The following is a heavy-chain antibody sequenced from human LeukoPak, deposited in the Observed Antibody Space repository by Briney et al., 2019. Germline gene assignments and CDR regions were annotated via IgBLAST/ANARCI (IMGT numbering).Heavy chain of an antibody. J-gene: IGHJ5*02. CDR3: ARVPPISRYCSGGSCYSS. Sequence: GGSLRLSCAASGFTFSSYSMMWVRQAPGKGLEWVSYISSSSTTIHYADSVKGRFTISRDNAKNSVYLQMNSLRADDTAVYYCARVPPISRYCSGGSCYSSWGQGTLVTVSS. V-gene: IGHV3-48*01. CDR1: GFTFSSYS. CDR2: ISSSSTTI. D-gene: IGHD2-15*01.